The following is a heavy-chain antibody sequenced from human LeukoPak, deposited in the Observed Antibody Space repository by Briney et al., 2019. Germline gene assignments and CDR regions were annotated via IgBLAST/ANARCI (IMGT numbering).Heavy chain of an antibody. D-gene: IGHD3-22*01. CDR3: AREESYQDTNGYSYFFDS. CDR2: IYKSGTT. V-gene: IGHV4-4*07. Sequence: SETLSLTCTVSGGSIGWDYWSWIRQSAGKGLEWIGRIYKSGTTNYNPSFRSRVTMSVDTSKNHFSLTLTSVTAADTAVYYCAREESYQDTNGYSYFFDSWGQGSLATVSS. CDR1: GGSIGWDY. J-gene: IGHJ4*02.